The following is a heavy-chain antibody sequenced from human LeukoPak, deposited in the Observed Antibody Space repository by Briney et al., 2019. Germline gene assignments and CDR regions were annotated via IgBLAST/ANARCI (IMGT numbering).Heavy chain of an antibody. V-gene: IGHV4-61*01. D-gene: IGHD6-19*01. CDR1: GGSISSSSYY. J-gene: IGHJ4*02. CDR3: ARETSLVGYSGGLGFNY. Sequence: SETLSLTCTVSGGSISSSSYYWSWIRQPPGKGLEWIGNIYGSGRPNYNPSLTSRVTISVDTPKNQFSLKLTSVTAADTAVYYCARETSLVGYSGGLGFNYWGQGILVTVSS. CDR2: IYGSGRP.